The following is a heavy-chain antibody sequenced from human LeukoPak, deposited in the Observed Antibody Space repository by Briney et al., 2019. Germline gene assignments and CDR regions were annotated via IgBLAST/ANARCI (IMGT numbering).Heavy chain of an antibody. Sequence: SQTLSLTCTVSGGSVSSGTYYWSWIRQPAGKGLEWLGRIYTSGNTNYNPSLKSRVTISVYTSKNQFSLKLSSVTAADTAVYYCVRTYYYDSSGYHLIDYWGQGTLVTVSS. CDR2: IYTSGNT. CDR1: GGSVSSGTYY. V-gene: IGHV4-61*02. CDR3: VRTYYYDSSGYHLIDY. D-gene: IGHD3-22*01. J-gene: IGHJ4*02.